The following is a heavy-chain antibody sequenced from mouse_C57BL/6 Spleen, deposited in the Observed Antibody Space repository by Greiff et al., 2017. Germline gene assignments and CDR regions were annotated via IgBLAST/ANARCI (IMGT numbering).Heavy chain of an antibody. J-gene: IGHJ1*03. D-gene: IGHD1-1*01. Sequence: EVMLVESGGGLVQPGGSLSLSCAASGFTFTDYYMSWVRQPPGKALEWLGFIRNKANGYTTEYSASVKGRFTISRDNSQSILYLQMNALRAEDSATYYCARYPLVIGYFDVWGTGTTVTVSS. CDR1: GFTFTDYY. CDR2: IRNKANGYTT. V-gene: IGHV7-3*01. CDR3: ARYPLVIGYFDV.